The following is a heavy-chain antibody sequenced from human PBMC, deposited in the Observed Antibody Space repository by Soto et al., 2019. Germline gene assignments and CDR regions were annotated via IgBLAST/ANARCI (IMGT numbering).Heavy chain of an antibody. V-gene: IGHV4-31*03. J-gene: IGHJ4*02. CDR1: GGSISSGGYY. Sequence: SETLSLTCTVSGGSISSGGYYWSWIRQHPGKGLEWIGYIYYSGSTYYNPSLKSRVTISVDTSKNQFSLKLSSVTAADTVVYYCARGRYDAQQRTLDYWGQGTLVTVSS. CDR3: ARGRYDAQQRTLDY. CDR2: IYYSGST. D-gene: IGHD5-12*01.